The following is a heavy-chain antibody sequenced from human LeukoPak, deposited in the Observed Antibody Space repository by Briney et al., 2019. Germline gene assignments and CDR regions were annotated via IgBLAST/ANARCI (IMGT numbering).Heavy chain of an antibody. CDR2: ISSSGSTT. CDR1: GFTFNSYE. V-gene: IGHV3-48*03. Sequence: SGGSLRLSCAASGFTFNSYEMNWVRQAPGKGLEWVSYISSSGSTTYYADSVRGRFTISRDNSKSTLSLQMNSLRAEDTAIYYCATYRQVLLPFESWGQGTLVTVSS. D-gene: IGHD2-8*02. J-gene: IGHJ4*02. CDR3: ATYRQVLLPFES.